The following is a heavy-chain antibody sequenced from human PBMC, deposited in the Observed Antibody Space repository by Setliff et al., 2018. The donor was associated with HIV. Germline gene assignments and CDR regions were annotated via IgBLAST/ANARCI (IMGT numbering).Heavy chain of an antibody. Sequence: SETLSLTCTVSGGSISSGSYYWSWIRQPAGKGLEWIGRIYASGTTNYNPSLKSRVTISVDTSKNQFSLKLSSVSAADTAVYYCARLGLELNAFDIWGQGTMVTV. CDR2: IYASGTT. V-gene: IGHV4-61*02. D-gene: IGHD1-1*01. J-gene: IGHJ3*02. CDR3: ARLGLELNAFDI. CDR1: GGSISSGSYY.